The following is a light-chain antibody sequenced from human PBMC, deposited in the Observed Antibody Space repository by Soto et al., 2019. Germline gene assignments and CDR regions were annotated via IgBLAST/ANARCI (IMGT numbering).Light chain of an antibody. CDR1: TCNSGTAFD. CDR3: QTSDSGLLGLV. J-gene: IGLJ1*01. V-gene: IGLV1-40*01. CDR2: GSS. Sequence: QSVLTQPPSVSGAPGQRVTIACTGITCNSGTAFDVHWYGHFPGSAPKLLLSGSSDRPSGVPDRFSASKSGTSASLTITGLQPDDEAEYYCQTSDSGLLGLVFGTGTKLTVL.